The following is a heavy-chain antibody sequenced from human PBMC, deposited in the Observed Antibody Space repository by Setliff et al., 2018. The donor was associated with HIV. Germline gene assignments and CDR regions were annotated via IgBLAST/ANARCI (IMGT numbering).Heavy chain of an antibody. V-gene: IGHV3-33*01. J-gene: IGHJ3*02. CDR2: IWYDGSNK. Sequence: GESLKISCAASGFTFRSYAMNWVRQAPGKGLEWVAVIWYDGSNKYYADSVKGRFTISRDNSKNMLYLQMNSLRDEDTAVYYCARPMTTVNTDAAFDIWGQGTMVTVSS. D-gene: IGHD4-4*01. CDR1: GFTFRSYA. CDR3: ARPMTTVNTDAAFDI.